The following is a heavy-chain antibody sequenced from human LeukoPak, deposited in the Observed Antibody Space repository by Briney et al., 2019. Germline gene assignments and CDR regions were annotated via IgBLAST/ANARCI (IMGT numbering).Heavy chain of an antibody. CDR2: INPDGSET. V-gene: IGHV3-74*01. CDR3: ARGGGIYGLWDY. CDR1: GFTFSSHW. J-gene: IGHJ4*02. D-gene: IGHD1-26*01. Sequence: GGSLRLSCAASGFTFSSHWMNWVRQAPNKGLMWVSHINPDGSETGYADSVKGRFTVSRDNAKDTLYLQMNSLRVEDTAVYYCARGGGIYGLWDYWGQGTPVTVSS.